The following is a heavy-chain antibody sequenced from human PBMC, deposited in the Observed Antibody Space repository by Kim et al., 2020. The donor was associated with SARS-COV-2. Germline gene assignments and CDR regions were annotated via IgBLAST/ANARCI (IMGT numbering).Heavy chain of an antibody. D-gene: IGHD6-13*01. Sequence: SETLSLTCSVSGDSISSGTHFWGWIRQTPEKGLEWIVNMYYSGTTYYNPSLKSRVTMSLDTSKNQFSLRLTSVTAADTAVYYCAGLPYSSSWYRWFDPWGQETLVTVSS. CDR2: MYYSGTT. CDR3: AGLPYSSSWYRWFDP. CDR1: GDSISSGTHF. V-gene: IGHV4-39*01. J-gene: IGHJ5*02.